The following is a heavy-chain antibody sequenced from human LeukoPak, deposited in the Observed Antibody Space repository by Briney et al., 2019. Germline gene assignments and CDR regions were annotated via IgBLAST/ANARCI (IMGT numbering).Heavy chain of an antibody. D-gene: IGHD4-11*01. V-gene: IGHV3-23*01. CDR1: GFTFSSYA. J-gene: IGHJ6*03. CDR3: ARDRTTTGAYYYYYMDV. CDR2: ISGSGGST. Sequence: QPGGSLRLSCAASGFTFSSYAMSWVRQAPGKGLEWVSAISGSGGSTYYADSVKGRFTISRDNSKNTLYLQMNSLRAEDTAVYYCARDRTTTGAYYYYYMDVWGKGTTVTVSS.